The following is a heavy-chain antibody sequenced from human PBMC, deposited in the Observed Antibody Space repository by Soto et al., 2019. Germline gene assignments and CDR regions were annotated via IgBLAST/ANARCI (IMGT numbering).Heavy chain of an antibody. CDR1: GGSSNYGEFY. CDR3: ARMGLNLGELSRNWFDP. Sequence: QVQLQESGPGLVKASQTLSLTCRWFGGSSNYGEFYWNWIRQSPGEGLEGIGYIYSSGRTHYNPSLKSRLNISLDASHNLLSLRLTSVTAADTAVYYCARMGLNLGELSRNWFDPWGRGTLVTVSS. D-gene: IGHD3-16*02. V-gene: IGHV4-31*03. J-gene: IGHJ5*02. CDR2: IYSSGRT.